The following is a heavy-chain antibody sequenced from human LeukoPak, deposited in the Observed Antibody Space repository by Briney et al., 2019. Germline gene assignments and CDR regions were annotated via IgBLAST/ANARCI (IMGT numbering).Heavy chain of an antibody. J-gene: IGHJ5*02. CDR2: IYHSGRT. CDR1: GDSISSPNW. D-gene: IGHD1-26*01. CDR3: ARVGHNWFYP. Sequence: SGTLSLTCAVSGDSISSPNWWTWGRQPPGKGLEWIGEIYHSGRTNSNPSLESRVIMSVDKSKNQFSLKLTSVTAADTAVYYCARVGHNWFYPSGEGNPVTASS. V-gene: IGHV4-4*02.